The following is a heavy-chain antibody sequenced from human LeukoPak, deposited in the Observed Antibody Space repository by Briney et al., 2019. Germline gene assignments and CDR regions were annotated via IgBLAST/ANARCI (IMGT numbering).Heavy chain of an antibody. J-gene: IGHJ4*02. CDR2: ISHSGST. Sequence: SETLPLTCAVYGGSFSGYYWSWIRQPPGKGLEWIGEISHSGSTNYNPSLKSRVTISVDTSKNQFSLKLSSVTAADTAVYYRARGQQLVRGVPLYYFDYWGQGTLVTVSS. V-gene: IGHV4-34*01. D-gene: IGHD3-10*01. CDR3: ARGQQLVRGVPLYYFDY. CDR1: GGSFSGYY.